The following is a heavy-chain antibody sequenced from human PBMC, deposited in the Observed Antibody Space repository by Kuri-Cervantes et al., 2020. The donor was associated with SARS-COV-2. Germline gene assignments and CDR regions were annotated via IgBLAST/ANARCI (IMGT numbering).Heavy chain of an antibody. J-gene: IGHJ5*02. D-gene: IGHD5-18*01. CDR3: ARLGGYRSGYNWFDP. CDR1: GGSISSSSYY. CDR2: IYYSGST. V-gene: IGHV4-39*01. Sequence: GSLRLSCTVSGGSISSSSYYWGWIRQPPGKGLEWIGSIYYSGSTYYNPSLKSRVTISVDPSKAQFSLNLISVTAADTAVYYYARLGGYRSGYNWFDPWGQGTLVTVSS.